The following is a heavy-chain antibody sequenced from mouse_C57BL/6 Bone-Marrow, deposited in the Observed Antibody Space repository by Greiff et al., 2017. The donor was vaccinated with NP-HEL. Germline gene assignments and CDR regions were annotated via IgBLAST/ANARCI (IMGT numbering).Heavy chain of an antibody. CDR1: GFTFSSYG. Sequence: EVHLVESGGDLVKPGGSLKLSCAASGFTFSSYGMSWVRQTPDKRLEWVATISSGGSYTYYPDSVKGRFTLSRDNAKNTLYLQMSSLKSEDTAMYYCASPYDYDVAWFAYWGQGTLVTVSA. V-gene: IGHV5-6*01. D-gene: IGHD2-4*01. J-gene: IGHJ3*01. CDR2: ISSGGSYT. CDR3: ASPYDYDVAWFAY.